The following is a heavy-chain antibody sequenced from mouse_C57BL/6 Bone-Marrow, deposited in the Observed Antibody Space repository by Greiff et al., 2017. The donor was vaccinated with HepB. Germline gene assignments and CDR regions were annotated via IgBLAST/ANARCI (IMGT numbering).Heavy chain of an antibody. CDR1: GYTFTSYW. J-gene: IGHJ4*01. CDR2: IDPSDSYT. V-gene: IGHV1-50*01. Sequence: VQLQQSGAELVKPGASVKLSCKASGYTFTSYWMQWVKQRPGQGLEWIGEIDPSDSYTNYNQKFKGKATLTVETSSSTAYMQLSSLTSEDSAVYYCAREKGFYYYGSSLPYAMDYWGQGTSVTVSS. D-gene: IGHD1-1*01. CDR3: AREKGFYYYGSSLPYAMDY.